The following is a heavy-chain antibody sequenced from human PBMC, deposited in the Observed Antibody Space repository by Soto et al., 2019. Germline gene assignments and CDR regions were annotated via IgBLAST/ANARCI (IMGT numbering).Heavy chain of an antibody. J-gene: IGHJ6*02. D-gene: IGHD3-3*01. CDR1: GGSVSSGAFY. V-gene: IGHV4-61*08. Sequence: SETLSLTCTVSGGSVSSGAFYWSWIRQHPGKGLEWIGYIHYTGGTYYNPSLKSRVTMSVDASKNQFSLKLTSVTAADTAVYYCASQYYDFWSGYYWTGYYYYGMDVWGQGTTVTVSS. CDR3: ASQYYDFWSGYYWTGYYYYGMDV. CDR2: IHYTGGT.